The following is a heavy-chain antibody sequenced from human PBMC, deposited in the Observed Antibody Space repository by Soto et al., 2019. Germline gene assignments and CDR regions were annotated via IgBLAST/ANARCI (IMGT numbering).Heavy chain of an antibody. CDR3: SIGSWSAETFDV. V-gene: IGHV1-69*02. CDR2: IIPMLTVT. CDR1: GGTFNTYT. Sequence: QVHLIQSGAEVKKPGSSVKVSCKAAGGTFNTYTLIWVRQAPGHGLEWMGRIIPMLTVTNSAQKFQGRLTLTADKSTGTACMELTSLRSDDTAVYYCSIGSWSAETFDVWGQGTMVTVSS. D-gene: IGHD2-2*01. J-gene: IGHJ3*01.